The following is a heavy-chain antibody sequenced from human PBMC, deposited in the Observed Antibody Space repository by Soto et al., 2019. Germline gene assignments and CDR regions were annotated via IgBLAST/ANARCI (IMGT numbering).Heavy chain of an antibody. Sequence: GGSLRLSCAASGFTFRSYAMSWVRQAPGKGLEWVSVIADSRDRTYYADSVKGRFTISRDNSKNTLYLQMHNLRAEDTATYYCAKGIDWGQGTRVTVSS. D-gene: IGHD2-15*01. CDR1: GFTFRSYA. CDR3: AKGID. J-gene: IGHJ4*02. V-gene: IGHV3-23*01. CDR2: IADSRDRT.